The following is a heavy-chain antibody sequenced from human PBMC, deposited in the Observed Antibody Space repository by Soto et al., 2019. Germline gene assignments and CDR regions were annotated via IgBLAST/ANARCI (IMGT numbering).Heavy chain of an antibody. V-gene: IGHV4-30-4*01. D-gene: IGHD5-12*01. CDR1: GGSISSADYY. Sequence: SEPLSLTCSVSGGSISSADYYWSWIRQPPGKGLEWIGYIYYSGSTYYNPSLKRRTTISIDTSKNQFFLKLDSVTAADTAVYYCARLYTGYESFDYWGQGTLVTVSS. CDR3: ARLYTGYESFDY. J-gene: IGHJ4*02. CDR2: IYYSGST.